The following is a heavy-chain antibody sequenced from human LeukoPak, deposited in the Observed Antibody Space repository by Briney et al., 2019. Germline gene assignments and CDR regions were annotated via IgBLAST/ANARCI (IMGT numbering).Heavy chain of an antibody. J-gene: IGHJ2*01. CDR2: VSGSGVST. CDR1: GFTFCSYA. V-gene: IGHV3-23*01. D-gene: IGHD5-18*01. CDR3: AKPRVTNYWYFDL. Sequence: GGSLRLSCAASGFTFCSYAMSWVRQAPGKGLEWVSTVSGSGVSTYYADSVKGRFTVSRDNSKNTLYLQMRCVGAEVTAVYYCAKPRVTNYWYFDLWGRGTLVTVSS.